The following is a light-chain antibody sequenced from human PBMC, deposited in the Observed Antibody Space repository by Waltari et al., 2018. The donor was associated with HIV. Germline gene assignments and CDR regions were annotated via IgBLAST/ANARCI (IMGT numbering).Light chain of an antibody. V-gene: IGKV3-15*01. CDR1: QTFNGN. J-gene: IGKJ1*01. Sequence: VLTQSPATLSVSPGERATLSCRASQTFNGNLAWYQQKSGQAPRVLIYSASTRASGIPDRFGGSGSVTRFTLTITGLQSEDSAIYYCHQYNNWPQTFGQGTKVEV. CDR3: HQYNNWPQT. CDR2: SAS.